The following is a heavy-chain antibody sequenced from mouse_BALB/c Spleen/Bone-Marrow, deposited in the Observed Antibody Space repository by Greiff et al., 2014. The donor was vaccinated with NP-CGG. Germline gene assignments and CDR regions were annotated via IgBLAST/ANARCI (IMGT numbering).Heavy chain of an antibody. D-gene: IGHD1-1*01. J-gene: IGHJ3*01. CDR1: GFNIKDTY. CDR2: IDPANGNT. Sequence: EVKLVESGAELVKPGASVKSSCTASGFNIKDTYMHWVKQRPEQGLEWIGRIDPANGNTKYDPKFQGKATITADTSSNTAYLQLSSLISEDTAVYYCATYYYGSSYGFAYWGQGTLVTVSA. CDR3: ATYYYGSSYGFAY. V-gene: IGHV14-3*02.